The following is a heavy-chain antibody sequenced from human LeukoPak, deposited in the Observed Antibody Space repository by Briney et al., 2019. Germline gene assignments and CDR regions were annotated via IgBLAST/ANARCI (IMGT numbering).Heavy chain of an antibody. D-gene: IGHD3-22*01. CDR3: ARDGRTYYYDSSGYYEHYY. Sequence: PGGSLRLSCAASGFTFSSYAMHWVRQAPGKGLEWVAVISYDGSNKYYADSVKGRFTISRDNSKNTLYLQMNSLRAEDTAVYYCARDGRTYYYDSSGYYEHYYWGQGTLVTVSS. V-gene: IGHV3-30-3*01. CDR1: GFTFSSYA. CDR2: ISYDGSNK. J-gene: IGHJ4*02.